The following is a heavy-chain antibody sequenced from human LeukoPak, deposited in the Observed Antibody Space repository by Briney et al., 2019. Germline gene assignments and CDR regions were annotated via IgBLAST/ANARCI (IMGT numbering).Heavy chain of an antibody. CDR2: ISYDGSNK. D-gene: IGHD1-1*01. V-gene: IGHV3-30-3*01. CDR1: GFTFSSYA. Sequence: SGGSLRLSCAASGFTFSSYAMHWVRQAPGKGLEWVAVISYDGSNKYYADSVKGRFTISRDNSKNSLYLQMNSLRAEDTAVYYCARDRYDWGQGTLVTVSS. J-gene: IGHJ4*02. CDR3: ARDRYD.